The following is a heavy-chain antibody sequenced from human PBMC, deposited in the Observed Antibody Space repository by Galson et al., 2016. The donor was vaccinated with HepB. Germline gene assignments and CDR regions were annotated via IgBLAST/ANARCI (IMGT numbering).Heavy chain of an antibody. CDR2: ISSSSTYI. Sequence: SLXXXCATSGXXFTXXXMYXXXQAXXKGLEXISXISSSSTYIYYADSVKGRFTVSRDNAETSLYLQMNNLRVEDTGVYYCARYSAYWGQGTLVXXSS. CDR3: ARYSAY. J-gene: IGHJ4*02. CDR1: GXXFTXXX. D-gene: IGHD2-21*01. V-gene: IGHV3-21*03.